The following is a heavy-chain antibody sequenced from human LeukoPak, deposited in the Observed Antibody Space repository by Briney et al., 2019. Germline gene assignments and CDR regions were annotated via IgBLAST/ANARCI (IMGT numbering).Heavy chain of an antibody. V-gene: IGHV4-30-4*01. CDR2: IYYSGST. J-gene: IGHJ3*02. CDR1: GGSISSGDYY. CDR3: ARDSPAYYYDSSGYYNDAFDI. D-gene: IGHD3-22*01. Sequence: SETLSLTCTVSGGSISSGDYYWSWIRQPPGKGLEWIGYIYYSGSTYYNPSLKSRVTISVDTSKNQFSLKLSSVTAADTAVYYCARDSPAYYYDSSGYYNDAFDIWGQGTMVTVSS.